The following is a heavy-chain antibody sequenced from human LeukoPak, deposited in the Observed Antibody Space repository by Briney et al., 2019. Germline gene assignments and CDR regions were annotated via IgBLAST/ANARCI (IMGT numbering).Heavy chain of an antibody. CDR1: GFTFDDYA. V-gene: IGHV3-9*03. CDR3: AKGNYYDSSGHIDY. Sequence: GGSLRLSCAASGFTFDDYAMHWVRQAPGQGLEWVTGISWNSGSIGYADSVKGRFTISRDNAKNSLYLQMNSLRAEDMALNYCAKGNYYDSSGHIDYWGQGTLVTVSS. D-gene: IGHD3-22*01. CDR2: ISWNSGSI. J-gene: IGHJ4*02.